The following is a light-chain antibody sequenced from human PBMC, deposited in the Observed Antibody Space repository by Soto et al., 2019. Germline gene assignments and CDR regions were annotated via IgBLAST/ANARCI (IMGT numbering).Light chain of an antibody. CDR1: QSVSSY. CDR2: DAS. J-gene: IGKJ5*01. Sequence: EIVLTQSPATLSLSPGDRVTLSCRASQSVSSYLTWYQQKPGQAPRLLIYDASNRATGVPARFSGSGSGTDFTLTISSLEPEDFAVYYCQQRSSWPPTFGQGTRLEIK. CDR3: QQRSSWPPT. V-gene: IGKV3-11*01.